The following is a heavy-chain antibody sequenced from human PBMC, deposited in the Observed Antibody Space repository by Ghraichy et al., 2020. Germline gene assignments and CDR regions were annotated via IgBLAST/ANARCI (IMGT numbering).Heavy chain of an antibody. J-gene: IGHJ6*02. Sequence: ESLNISCTVSGGSISSYYWSWIRQPPGKGLEWIGYIYYSGSTNYNPSLKSRVTISVDTSKNQFSLKLSSVTAADTAVYYCARNLYGSPSFYYYYGMDVWGQGTTVTVSS. CDR3: ARNLYGSPSFYYYYGMDV. D-gene: IGHD3-10*01. V-gene: IGHV4-59*01. CDR1: GGSISSYY. CDR2: IYYSGST.